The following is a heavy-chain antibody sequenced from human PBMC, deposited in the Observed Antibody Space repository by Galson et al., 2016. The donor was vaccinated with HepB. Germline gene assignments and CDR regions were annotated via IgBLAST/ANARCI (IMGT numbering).Heavy chain of an antibody. J-gene: IGHJ3*01. CDR3: ARELVRSAFDL. V-gene: IGHV3-48*01. CDR1: GFAFSNSG. D-gene: IGHD6-6*01. Sequence: SLRLSCAGSGFAFSNSGINWVRQAPGKGLQWISYISTTVRTIYYADSVVGRFTISRDNAKNSVYLQMNSLRAEDTGVYYCARELVRSAFDLWGQGTMVTVSS. CDR2: ISTTVRTI.